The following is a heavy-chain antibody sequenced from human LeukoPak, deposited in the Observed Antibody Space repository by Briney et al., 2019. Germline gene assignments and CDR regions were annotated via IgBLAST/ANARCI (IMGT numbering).Heavy chain of an antibody. Sequence: GGFLRLSCVGSGFTSIAYALTWARQAPGKGLEWVSGISGGGVTTYYADSVKGRFTISRDNSKNTLYLQMNSLRADDTAIYYCARNQQLGGHSYYYYGMDVWGQGTTVTVSS. CDR3: ARNQQLGGHSYYYYGMDV. J-gene: IGHJ6*02. CDR2: ISGGGVTT. V-gene: IGHV3-23*01. CDR1: GFTSIAYA. D-gene: IGHD3-16*01.